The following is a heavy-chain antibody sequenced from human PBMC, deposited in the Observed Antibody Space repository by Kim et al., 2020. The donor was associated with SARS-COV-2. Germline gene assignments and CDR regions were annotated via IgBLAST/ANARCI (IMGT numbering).Heavy chain of an antibody. V-gene: IGHV1-46*01. D-gene: IGHD6-13*01. Sequence: ASVKVSCRPSGHTLTSYYMHWVRQAPGQGLEWMGTINPSGSTTKYAQKFQGRVTMTRDMSTSTVYMELSSLTSEDTAVYYCAREPVSSSLFEYWGQGTLVTVSS. CDR3: AREPVSSSLFEY. CDR2: INPSGSTT. CDR1: GHTLTSYY. J-gene: IGHJ4*02.